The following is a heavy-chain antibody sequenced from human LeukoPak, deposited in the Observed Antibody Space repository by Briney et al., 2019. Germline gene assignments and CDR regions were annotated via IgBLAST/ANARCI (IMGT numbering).Heavy chain of an antibody. Sequence: PGRSLRLSCAACGFTFSSYAMHWVRQAPGKGLEWVAVISYDGSNKYYADSVKGRFTISRDNSKNTLYLQMNSLRAEDTAVYYCTRDVAIFRVVELDYWGQGTLVTVSS. V-gene: IGHV3-30-3*01. CDR3: TRDVAIFRVVELDY. CDR2: ISYDGSNK. D-gene: IGHD3-3*01. CDR1: GFTFSSYA. J-gene: IGHJ4*02.